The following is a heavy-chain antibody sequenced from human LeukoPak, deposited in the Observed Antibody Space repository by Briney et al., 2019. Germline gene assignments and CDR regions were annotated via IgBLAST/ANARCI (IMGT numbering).Heavy chain of an antibody. Sequence: SETLSLTCTVSGGSISSYYWSWIRQPPRKGLEWIGYIYYSGSTNYNPSLKSRVTISVDTSNNQFSLKLSSVTAADTAVYYCARDRNDFWSGHNWFDPWGQGTLVTVSS. J-gene: IGHJ5*02. CDR3: ARDRNDFWSGHNWFDP. V-gene: IGHV4-59*01. CDR1: GGSISSYY. CDR2: IYYSGST. D-gene: IGHD3-3*01.